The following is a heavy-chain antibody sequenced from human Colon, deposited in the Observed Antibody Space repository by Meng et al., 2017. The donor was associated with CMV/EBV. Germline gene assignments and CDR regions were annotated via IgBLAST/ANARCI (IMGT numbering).Heavy chain of an antibody. V-gene: IGHV3-21*01. D-gene: IGHD1-7*01. CDR3: VRVSGTGSTWRDY. J-gene: IGHJ4*02. Sequence: GESLKISCAASGFTFRNHAMSWVRQAPGKGLEWVALISGITPNIYYADSVKGRFTVSRDNAKNILYLQMNSLRAEDTAVYFCVRVSGTGSTWRDYWGQGTLVTVSS. CDR2: ISGITPNI. CDR1: GFTFRNHA.